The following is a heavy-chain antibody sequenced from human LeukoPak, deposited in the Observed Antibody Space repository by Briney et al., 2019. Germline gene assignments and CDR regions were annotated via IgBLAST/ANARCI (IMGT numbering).Heavy chain of an antibody. Sequence: GRSLRLSCAASGFTFSSYAMHRVRQAPGKGLEWVAVISYDGSNKYYADSVKGRFTISRDNSKNTLYLQMNSLRPEDTAVYYCARDGDGDYFDYWGQGTLVTVSS. J-gene: IGHJ4*02. CDR1: GFTFSSYA. V-gene: IGHV3-30*04. CDR3: ARDGDGDYFDY. D-gene: IGHD4-17*01. CDR2: ISYDGSNK.